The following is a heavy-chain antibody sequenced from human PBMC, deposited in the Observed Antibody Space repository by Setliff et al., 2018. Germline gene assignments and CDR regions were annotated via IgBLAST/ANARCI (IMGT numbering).Heavy chain of an antibody. Sequence: ASVKVSCKASGYTFTSYAMHWVRQAPGQRLEWMGWINAGNGNTKYSQRFQGRVTITTDESTSTAYMELSSLRAEDTAVYYCARDPFGNPVFDPWGQGTLVTVSS. D-gene: IGHD3-10*01. CDR1: GYTFTSYA. CDR3: ARDPFGNPVFDP. CDR2: INAGNGNT. J-gene: IGHJ5*02. V-gene: IGHV1-3*01.